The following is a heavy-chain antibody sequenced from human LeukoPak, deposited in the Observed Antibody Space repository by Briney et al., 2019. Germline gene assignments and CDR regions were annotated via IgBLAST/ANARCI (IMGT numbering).Heavy chain of an antibody. CDR2: IYHSGST. D-gene: IGHD4-23*01. J-gene: IGHJ6*03. V-gene: IGHV4-38-2*01. CDR1: GYSISSGYY. CDR3: ARLYYGGITYYYYYMDV. Sequence: SETLSLTCAVSGYSISSGYYWGWIRQPPGKGLEWIGSIYHSGSTYYNPSLKSRVTILVDTSKNQFSLKLSSVTAADTAVYYCARLYYGGITYYYYYMDVWGKGTTVTVSS.